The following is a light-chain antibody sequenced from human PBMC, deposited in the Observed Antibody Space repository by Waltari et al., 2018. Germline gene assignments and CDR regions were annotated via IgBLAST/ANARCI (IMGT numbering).Light chain of an antibody. CDR1: QTVSRH. V-gene: IGKV1-5*03. CDR2: KAS. Sequence: DIQMTQSPSTASASVGETVTITCRASQTVSRHLAWYQQKPGKAPQLLIYKASNLQSGVPSRFSGSGSGTEFTLTISNLQPEDFASYFCQQYDNYWTFGQGTKVELK. J-gene: IGKJ1*01. CDR3: QQYDNYWT.